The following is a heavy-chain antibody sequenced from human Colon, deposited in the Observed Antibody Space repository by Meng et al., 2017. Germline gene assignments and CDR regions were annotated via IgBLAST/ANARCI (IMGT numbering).Heavy chain of an antibody. V-gene: IGHV3-69-1*02. CDR2: ISGTTYL. Sequence: EVQLVESGGGLVKPGGSLRLSCAVSGFTFRNYNTHWIRTAPGKGLEWVSSISGTTYLYYADSVKGRFTISRDNDKNLLFLQMSSLRAEDTAVYYCARDHDNGWSFGYWGQGILVTVSS. CDR3: ARDHDNGWSFGY. CDR1: GFTFRNYN. D-gene: IGHD6-19*01. J-gene: IGHJ4*02.